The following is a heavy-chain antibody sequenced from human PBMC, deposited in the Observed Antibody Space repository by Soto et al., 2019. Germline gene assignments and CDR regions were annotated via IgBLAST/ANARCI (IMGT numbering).Heavy chain of an antibody. CDR2: INHSGST. Sequence: QVQLQQWGAGLLKPTETLSLTCAVYGGSFSGYYWSWIRQPPGKGLEWIGEINHSGSTNYNPSLKSRVTISVDTSKNQFSLKLSSVTAADTAVYYCARGLVVGYCSGGSCYGWFGPWGQGTLVTVSS. CDR3: ARGLVVGYCSGGSCYGWFGP. CDR1: GGSFSGYY. J-gene: IGHJ5*02. V-gene: IGHV4-34*01. D-gene: IGHD2-15*01.